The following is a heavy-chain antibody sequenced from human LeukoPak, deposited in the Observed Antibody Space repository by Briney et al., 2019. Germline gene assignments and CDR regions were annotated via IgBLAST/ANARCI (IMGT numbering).Heavy chain of an antibody. CDR2: IKQDGSEK. D-gene: IGHD3-9*01. CDR3: ARGENPGYYDSLTGYYFFPY. CDR1: GFTFSSYW. J-gene: IGHJ4*02. Sequence: GGSLRLSCAASGFTFSSYWMSWVRQAPGKGLEWVANIKQDGSEKYYVDSVKGRFTISRDNAKKSLYLQINGLRDEDTAVYYCARGENPGYYDSLTGYYFFPYWGQRTLVTVSS. V-gene: IGHV3-7*01.